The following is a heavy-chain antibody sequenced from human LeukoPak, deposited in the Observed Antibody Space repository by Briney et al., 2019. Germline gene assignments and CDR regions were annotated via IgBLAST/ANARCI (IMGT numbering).Heavy chain of an antibody. D-gene: IGHD3-22*01. J-gene: IGHJ3*02. CDR1: GGTFSSYA. CDR3: ARDRNTMIVVAADAFDI. Sequence: SVKVSCKASGGTFSSYAISWARQAPGQGLGWMGRIIPILGIANYAQKFQGRVTITADKSTSTAYMELSSLRSEDTAVYYCARDRNTMIVVAADAFDIWGQGTMVTVSS. CDR2: IIPILGIA. V-gene: IGHV1-69*04.